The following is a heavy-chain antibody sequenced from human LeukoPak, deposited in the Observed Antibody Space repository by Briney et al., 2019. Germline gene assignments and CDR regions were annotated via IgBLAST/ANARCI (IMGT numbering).Heavy chain of an antibody. V-gene: IGHV1-3*01. CDR1: GYTFTSYA. Sequence: GASVKVSCKASGYTFTSYAMHWVRQAPGQRLEWMGWINAGNGNTKYSQKFQGRVTITRDTSASTAYMELSSLRSEDTAVYYCAEGGSSWLNWFDPWGQGTLVTVSS. CDR2: INAGNGNT. CDR3: AEGGSSWLNWFDP. D-gene: IGHD6-13*01. J-gene: IGHJ5*02.